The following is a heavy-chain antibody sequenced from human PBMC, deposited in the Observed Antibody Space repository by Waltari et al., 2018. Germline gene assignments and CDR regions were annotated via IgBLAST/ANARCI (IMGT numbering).Heavy chain of an antibody. J-gene: IGHJ4*02. D-gene: IGHD5-12*01. CDR3: ARSLEMATISCFDY. Sequence: QVQLVQSGAEVKKPGSSVKVSCQASGGTFSSYSNSWVRQAPGQGLEWVGGIIPIFGTANYAQKFQGRVTITADESTSTAYMELSSLRSEDTAVYYCARSLEMATISCFDYWGQGTLVTVSS. V-gene: IGHV1-69*01. CDR1: GGTFSSYS. CDR2: IIPIFGTA.